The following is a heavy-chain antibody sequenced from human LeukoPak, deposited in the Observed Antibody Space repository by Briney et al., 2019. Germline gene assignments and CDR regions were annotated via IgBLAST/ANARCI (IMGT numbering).Heavy chain of an antibody. CDR2: IYTSGST. CDR1: GGSISSYY. V-gene: IGHV4-4*07. CDR3: ARDWGYCSSTSCRYYYYYMDV. Sequence: SETLSLTCTVSGGSISSYYWSWIRQPAGKGLEWIGRIYTSGSTNYNPSLKSRVTVSVDTSKNQFSLKLSSVTAADTAVYYCARDWGYCSSTSCRYYYYYMDVWGKGTTVTVSS. D-gene: IGHD2-2*01. J-gene: IGHJ6*03.